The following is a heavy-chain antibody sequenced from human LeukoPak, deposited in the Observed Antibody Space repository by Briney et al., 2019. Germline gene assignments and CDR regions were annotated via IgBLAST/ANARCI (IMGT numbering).Heavy chain of an antibody. CDR1: GFAFSTYD. D-gene: IGHD6-6*01. CDR2: IGVAGDT. CDR3: ARGFVHAFDI. J-gene: IGHJ3*02. V-gene: IGHV3-13*04. Sequence: GGSLILSCAASGFAFSTYDMHWVRQATGKGLEWVSAIGVAGDTYYPGSVKGRFTISRENAKNSLYLQMNSLRAGDTAVYYCARGFVHAFDIWGQGTMVTVSS.